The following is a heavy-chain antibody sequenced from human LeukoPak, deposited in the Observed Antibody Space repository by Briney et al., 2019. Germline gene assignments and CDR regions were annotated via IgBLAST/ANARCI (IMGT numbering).Heavy chain of an antibody. D-gene: IGHD3-3*01. Sequence: GGSLRLSCAASGFTFDDYAMHWVRHAPGKGLEWVSGISWNSGSIFYADSVKGRFTISRDNAKNSLYLQMNSLRAEDTALYYCAKGRYYDFWSGYYTDYFDYWGQGTLVTVSS. J-gene: IGHJ4*02. CDR1: GFTFDDYA. CDR3: AKGRYYDFWSGYYTDYFDY. V-gene: IGHV3-9*01. CDR2: ISWNSGSI.